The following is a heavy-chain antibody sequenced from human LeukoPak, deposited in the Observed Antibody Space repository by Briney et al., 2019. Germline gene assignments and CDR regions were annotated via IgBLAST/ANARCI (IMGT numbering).Heavy chain of an antibody. D-gene: IGHD6-13*01. CDR3: AKGPFFSRSDTCGMDV. V-gene: IGHV3-9*01. CDR1: GFTFDDYA. Sequence: GGSLRLSCAASGFTFDDYAMHWVRQAPGKGLEWVSGISWNSGSIGYAESVKGRVPISRANAKNSLYLQMNSLRAEDTALYYCAKGPFFSRSDTCGMDVWGQGTTVTVSS. CDR2: ISWNSGSI. J-gene: IGHJ6*02.